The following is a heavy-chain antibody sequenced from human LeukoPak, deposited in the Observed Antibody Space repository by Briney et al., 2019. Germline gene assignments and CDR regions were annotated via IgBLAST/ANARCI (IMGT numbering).Heavy chain of an antibody. CDR3: ARGWGDGYNFYYLDS. D-gene: IGHD5-24*01. V-gene: IGHV4-34*01. CDR1: GGSFSGYY. J-gene: IGHJ4*02. CDR2: INHSEST. Sequence: SETLSLTCAVYGGSFSGYYWNWIRHRPGKGLEWIGEINHSESTNYNPSLKSRLTILVDTSKNQFSLKLSSVTAADTAMYYCARGWGDGYNFYYLDSWGQGTLVTVSS.